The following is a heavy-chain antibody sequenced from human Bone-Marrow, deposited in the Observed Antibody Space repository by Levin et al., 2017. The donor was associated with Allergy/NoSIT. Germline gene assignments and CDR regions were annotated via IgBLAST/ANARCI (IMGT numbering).Heavy chain of an antibody. J-gene: IGHJ6*02. Sequence: PAGGSLRLSCAASGFTLRTYWMYWVRQAPGMGLMWVSRIDDDGISTIYADSVRGRFTISRDNAKNTMYLQMDSLRGEDTAVYYCARGKSGDFDYVYGMDVWGQGTPVTVSS. V-gene: IGHV3-74*01. D-gene: IGHD7-27*01. CDR3: ARGKSGDFDYVYGMDV. CDR1: GFTLRTYW. CDR2: IDDDGIST.